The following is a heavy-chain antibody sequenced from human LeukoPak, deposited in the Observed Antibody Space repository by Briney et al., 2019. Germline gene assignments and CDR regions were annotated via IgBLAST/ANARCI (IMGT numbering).Heavy chain of an antibody. Sequence: AGGSLGLSCAASGITFSTYWMSWVRQAPGKGLEWVANIKQDGSEKYYVDSVKGRFTISRDNAKNSLYLQMNSLRAEDTAVYYCASVAWIQLGACFDYWGQGTLVTVSS. CDR3: ASVAWIQLGACFDY. CDR1: GITFSTYW. CDR2: IKQDGSEK. J-gene: IGHJ4*02. V-gene: IGHV3-7*01. D-gene: IGHD5-18*01.